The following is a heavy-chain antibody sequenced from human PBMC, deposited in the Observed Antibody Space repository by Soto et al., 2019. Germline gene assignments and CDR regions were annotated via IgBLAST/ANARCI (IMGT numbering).Heavy chain of an antibody. J-gene: IGHJ4*02. V-gene: IGHV3-53*01. CDR1: GFKVGSSY. CDR2: IVSGGST. Sequence: EVKVLESGGDLIEPGGSLRLSCAASGFKVGSSYVTWVRQAPGEGLEWVSVIVSGGSTHYADSVTGRFTVSRDVSNNTVYLHMSSLRAEDTAVYFCATDSRNVGIGYFDSWGRGTLVTVSS. CDR3: ATDSRNVGIGYFDS. D-gene: IGHD1-26*01.